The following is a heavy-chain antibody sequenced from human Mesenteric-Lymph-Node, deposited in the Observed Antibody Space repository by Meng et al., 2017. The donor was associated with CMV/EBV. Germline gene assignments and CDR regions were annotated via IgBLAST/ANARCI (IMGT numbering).Heavy chain of an antibody. V-gene: IGHV3-7*01. CDR3: AREVVVVPAAGYYYYYGMDV. J-gene: IGHJ6*02. D-gene: IGHD2-2*01. Sequence: GGSLRLSCAASGFTFSSYWMSWVRQAPGKGLEWVANIKQDGSEKCYVDSVKGRFTISRDNAKNSLYLQMNSLRAEDTAVYYCAREVVVVPAAGYYYYYGMDVWGQGTTVTVSS. CDR2: IKQDGSEK. CDR1: GFTFSSYW.